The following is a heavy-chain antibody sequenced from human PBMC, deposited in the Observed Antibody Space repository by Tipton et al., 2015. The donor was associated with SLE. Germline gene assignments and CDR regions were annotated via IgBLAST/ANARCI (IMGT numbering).Heavy chain of an antibody. V-gene: IGHV3-30*04. CDR3: ARSPVDYWNGYSA. D-gene: IGHD3-3*01. CDR2: ISYDGSNK. CDR1: GFTFSSYA. J-gene: IGHJ4*02. Sequence: RSLRLSCAASGFTFSSYAMHWVRQAPGKGLEWVAVISYDGSNKYYADSVKGRFTISRDNSKNSLYLQMNGLRAEDTAVYYCARSPVDYWNGYSAWGQGTLVAVSS.